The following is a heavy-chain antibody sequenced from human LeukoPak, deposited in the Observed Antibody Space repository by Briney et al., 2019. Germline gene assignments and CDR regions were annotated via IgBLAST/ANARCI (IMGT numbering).Heavy chain of an antibody. CDR3: ARRTVGATPRIDY. CDR1: GYSISSGYY. CDR2: IYHSGST. V-gene: IGHV4-38-2*02. D-gene: IGHD1-26*01. Sequence: SETLSLTCTVSGYSISSGYYWGWNRQPPGKGLEWIGSIYHSGSTYYNPSLKSRVTITVDTSKNQFSLKLSSVTAADTAVYYCARRTVGATPRIDYWGQRTLVTVSS. J-gene: IGHJ4*02.